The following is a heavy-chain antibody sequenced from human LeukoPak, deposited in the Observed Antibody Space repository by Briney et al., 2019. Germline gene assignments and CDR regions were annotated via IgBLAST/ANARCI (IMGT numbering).Heavy chain of an antibody. CDR1: GYSFTTYW. CDR3: ARQGDPPREDFDF. CDR2: IYPDDSTT. V-gene: IGHV5-51*01. J-gene: IGHJ4*02. D-gene: IGHD3-10*01. Sequence: GESLKISCEAFGYSFTTYWIGWVRQMPGKGLEWVGTIYPDDSTTKYGPPFQGQVTISVDTSITTAYLRWNSLKASDTAIYYCARQGDPPREDFDFWGQGTLVTVSS.